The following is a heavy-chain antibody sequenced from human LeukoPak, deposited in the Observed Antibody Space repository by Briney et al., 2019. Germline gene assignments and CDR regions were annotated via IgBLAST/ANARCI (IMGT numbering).Heavy chain of an antibody. V-gene: IGHV3-11*06. CDR3: ARGGYSSSWYLPFDY. Sequence: KPGGSLRLSCAASGFTFSDYYMSWIRQAPGKGLEWVSYISSSSSYTNYADSVKGRFTISRDNAKNSLYLQMNSLRAEDTAVYYCARGGYSSSWYLPFDYWGQGTLVTVSS. CDR2: ISSSSSYT. J-gene: IGHJ4*02. CDR1: GFTFSDYY. D-gene: IGHD6-13*01.